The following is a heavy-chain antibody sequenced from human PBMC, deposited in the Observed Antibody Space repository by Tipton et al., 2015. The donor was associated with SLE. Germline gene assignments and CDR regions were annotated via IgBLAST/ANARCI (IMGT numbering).Heavy chain of an antibody. CDR1: GGSISSSGYY. CDR3: ARHMYCSTARCYSAFDI. D-gene: IGHD2-2*02. Sequence: TLSLTCTVPGGSISSSGYYWGWIRQPLGTGLQWVGSLEYSGSTYYNPSIKSRVRISIDTSKKQFSLQLSSVTAADTAIYYCARHMYCSTARCYSAFDIWGQGTMVTVSS. J-gene: IGHJ3*02. V-gene: IGHV4-39*07. CDR2: LEYSGST.